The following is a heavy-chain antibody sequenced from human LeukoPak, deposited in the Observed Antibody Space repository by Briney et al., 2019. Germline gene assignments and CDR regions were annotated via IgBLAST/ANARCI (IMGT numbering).Heavy chain of an antibody. V-gene: IGHV4-30-2*03. CDR3: ARLSAGRPFDY. D-gene: IGHD6-13*01. CDR1: GGSISSGGYS. CDR2: IYHSGST. Sequence: PSETLSLTCAVSGGSISSGGYSWSWIRQPPGKGLEWIGYIYHSGSTYYNPSLKSRVTISVDTSKNQFSLKLSSVTAADTAVYYCARLSAGRPFDYWGQGTLVTVSS. J-gene: IGHJ4*02.